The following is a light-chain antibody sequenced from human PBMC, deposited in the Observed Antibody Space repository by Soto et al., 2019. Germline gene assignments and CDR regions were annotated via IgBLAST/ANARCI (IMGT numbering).Light chain of an antibody. CDR3: HSRA. J-gene: IGKJ5*01. CDR1: QSIGSY. CDR2: AAS. Sequence: DIQLTQSPSTLSASVGDRVTITCRASQSIGSYLNWYQQKPVKAPKLLIYAASSLQSGVPSRFSGSGSGTDFTLTISRLQPDDFATYFCHSRAFGQGTRLEI. V-gene: IGKV1-39*01.